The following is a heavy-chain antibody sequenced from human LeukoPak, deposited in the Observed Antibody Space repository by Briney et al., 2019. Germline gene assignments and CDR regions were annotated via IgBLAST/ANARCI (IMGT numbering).Heavy chain of an antibody. V-gene: IGHV4-39*07. J-gene: IGHJ3*02. D-gene: IGHD3-10*01. Sequence: SETLSLTCTVSGGSISSSSYYWGWIRQPPEKGLEWIGSIYYSGSTYYNPSRKSRVTISVDTSKNQFSLKLSSVTAADTAVYYCARLPYYGSGSYTIWGQGTMVTVSS. CDR1: GGSISSSSYY. CDR2: IYYSGST. CDR3: ARLPYYGSGSYTI.